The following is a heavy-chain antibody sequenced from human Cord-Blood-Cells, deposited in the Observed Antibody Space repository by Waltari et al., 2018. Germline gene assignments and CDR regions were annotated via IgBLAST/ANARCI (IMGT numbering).Heavy chain of an antibody. CDR3: ARRTLLRYFDY. D-gene: IGHD3-9*01. V-gene: IGHV4-39*01. CDR2: IYYSGST. J-gene: IGHJ4*02. Sequence: QLQLQESGPGLVKPSETLSLTCTVSGGSISSSSYYWGWIRQPPGKGLGGIRSIYYSGSTYYNPSLKSRVTISVDTSKNQFSLKLSSVTAADTAVYYCARRTLLRYFDYWGQGTLVTVSS. CDR1: GGSISSSSYY.